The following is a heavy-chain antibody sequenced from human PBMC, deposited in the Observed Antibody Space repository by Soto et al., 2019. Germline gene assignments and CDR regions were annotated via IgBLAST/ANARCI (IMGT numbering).Heavy chain of an antibody. D-gene: IGHD3-10*01. J-gene: IGHJ4*02. V-gene: IGHV1-18*01. Sequence: ASVKVSCKASGYTFTSYAISWVRHAPGQGLEWMGWISTYNGNTKYAQKLQGRVTMTTDTSTSTAYMELRSLRSDDTAVFYCAREMVRGVGSDYWGQGTLVTVSS. CDR3: AREMVRGVGSDY. CDR2: ISTYNGNT. CDR1: GYTFTSYA.